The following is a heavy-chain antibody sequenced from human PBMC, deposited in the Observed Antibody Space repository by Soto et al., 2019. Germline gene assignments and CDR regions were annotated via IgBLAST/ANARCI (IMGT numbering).Heavy chain of an antibody. D-gene: IGHD2-15*01. CDR3: ARQTPLVAVTPEFDY. CDR1: GFTFSDYY. V-gene: IGHV3-11*01. CDR2: ISKSGSTI. J-gene: IGHJ4*02. Sequence: QVQLVESGGGLVKPGGSLRLSCAASGFTFSDYYMSWVRQAPGKGLEWVSSISKSGSTIDYVDSVRGRFTISRDNAKNSLYLQMNSLRGEDTAVYYCARQTPLVAVTPEFDYWGQGTLLTVSS.